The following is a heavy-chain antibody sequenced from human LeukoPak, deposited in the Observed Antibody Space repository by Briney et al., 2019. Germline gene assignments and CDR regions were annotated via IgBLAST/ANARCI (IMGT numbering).Heavy chain of an antibody. Sequence: ASVKVSCKASGYTFTGYYMHWLRQAPGQGLEWMGWINPNSGGTNYAQKFQGRVTMTRDTSISTAYMELSRLRSDDTAVYYCARAFYGDYVWFDPWGQGTLVTVSS. D-gene: IGHD4-17*01. V-gene: IGHV1-2*02. CDR2: INPNSGGT. J-gene: IGHJ5*02. CDR1: GYTFTGYY. CDR3: ARAFYGDYVWFDP.